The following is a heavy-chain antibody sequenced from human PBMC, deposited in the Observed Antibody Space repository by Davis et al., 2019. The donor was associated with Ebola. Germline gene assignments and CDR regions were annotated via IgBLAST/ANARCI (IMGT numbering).Heavy chain of an antibody. Sequence: LRLSCTVSGGSISSSSYYWSWIRQHPGKGLEWIGYIYYSGSTYYNPSLKSRVTISVDTSKNQFSLKLSSVTAADTAVYYCARGLATVTSLWFDPWGQGTLVTVSS. CDR2: IYYSGST. V-gene: IGHV4-31*03. D-gene: IGHD4-17*01. J-gene: IGHJ5*02. CDR3: ARGLATVTSLWFDP. CDR1: GGSISSSSYY.